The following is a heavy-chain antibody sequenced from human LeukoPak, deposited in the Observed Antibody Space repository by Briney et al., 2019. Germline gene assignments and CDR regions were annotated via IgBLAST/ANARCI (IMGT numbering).Heavy chain of an antibody. Sequence: ASVKVSCKAFGYTFTSNYMHWVRQAPGQGLEWMGIINPSGGSTSYAQKFQGRVTMTRDMSTSTVYMELSSLRSEDTAVYYCARGGITPYYDSSGYFDYWGQGTLVTVSS. D-gene: IGHD3-22*01. CDR3: ARGGITPYYDSSGYFDY. J-gene: IGHJ4*02. V-gene: IGHV1-46*01. CDR2: INPSGGST. CDR1: GYTFTSNY.